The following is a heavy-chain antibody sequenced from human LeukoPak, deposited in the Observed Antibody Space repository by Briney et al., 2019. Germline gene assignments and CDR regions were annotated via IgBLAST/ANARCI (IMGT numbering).Heavy chain of an antibody. V-gene: IGHV4-59*08. Sequence: SETLSLTCTISGGSISNYYWSWIRQPPGKGLEWIGYIYYSGSTNYNPSLKSRVTISVDTSKNQFSLKLSSVTAADTAVYYCARRWNYGSPYFDYWGQGTLVTVSS. J-gene: IGHJ4*02. CDR2: IYYSGST. D-gene: IGHD1-7*01. CDR1: GGSISNYY. CDR3: ARRWNYGSPYFDY.